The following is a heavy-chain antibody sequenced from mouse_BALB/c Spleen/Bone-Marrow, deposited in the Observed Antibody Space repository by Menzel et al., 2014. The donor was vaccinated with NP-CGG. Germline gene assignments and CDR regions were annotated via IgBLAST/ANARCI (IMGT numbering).Heavy chain of an antibody. D-gene: IGHD2-4*01. V-gene: IGHV1-69*01. Sequence: VQLQQSGAELVMPGASVKLSCKASGYTFTSYWINWVKQRPGQGLEWIGNIYPSDSYTNYNQKFKDKATLTVDKSSSTAYMQLSSPTSEDSAVYYCTRYDYDWFACWGQGTLVTVSA. J-gene: IGHJ3*01. CDR2: IYPSDSYT. CDR1: GYTFTSYW. CDR3: TRYDYDWFAC.